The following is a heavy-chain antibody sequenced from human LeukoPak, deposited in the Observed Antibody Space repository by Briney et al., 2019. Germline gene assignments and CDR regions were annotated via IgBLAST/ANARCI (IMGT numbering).Heavy chain of an antibody. CDR2: IRGSGGST. CDR1: GFTFSRYG. J-gene: IGHJ4*02. V-gene: IGHV3-23*01. Sequence: GGSLRLSCAASGFTFSRYGMSWVRQAPGKGLEWVSAIRGSGGSTYYADSVKGRFTISRDNSKNTLYLQMNSLRAEDTAVYYCAKDPALLISGTYWGQGTLVTVSS. CDR3: AKDPALLISGTY. D-gene: IGHD1/OR15-1a*01.